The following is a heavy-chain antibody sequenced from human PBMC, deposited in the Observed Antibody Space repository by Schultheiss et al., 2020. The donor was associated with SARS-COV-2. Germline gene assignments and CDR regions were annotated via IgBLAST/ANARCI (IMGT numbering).Heavy chain of an antibody. CDR1: GFTFSSYA. CDR2: ISGSGGST. D-gene: IGHD6-6*01. CDR3: ARDFSSSGAFDI. Sequence: GGSLRLSCAASGFTFSSYAMSWVRQAPGKGLEWVSAISGSGGSTYYADSVKGRFTISRDNAKNSLYLQMNSLRAEDTAVYYCARDFSSSGAFDIWGQGTMVTVSS. J-gene: IGHJ3*02. V-gene: IGHV3-23*01.